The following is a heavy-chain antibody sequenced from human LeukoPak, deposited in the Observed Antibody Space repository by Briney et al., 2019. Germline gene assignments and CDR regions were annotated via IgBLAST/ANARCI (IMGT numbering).Heavy chain of an antibody. CDR2: IYYSGST. CDR1: GGSISSYY. J-gene: IGHJ3*02. Sequence: SETLSLTCTVSGGSISSYYWSWIRQPPGKGLEWIGYIYYSGSTNYNPSLKSRVTISVDTSKNQFSLKLSSVTAADTAVYYCARLKSGAFDIWGQGTMVTVSP. CDR3: ARLKSGAFDI. V-gene: IGHV4-59*08. D-gene: IGHD3-10*01.